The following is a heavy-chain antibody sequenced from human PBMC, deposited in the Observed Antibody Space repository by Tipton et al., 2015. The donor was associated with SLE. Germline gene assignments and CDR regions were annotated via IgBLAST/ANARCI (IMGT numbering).Heavy chain of an antibody. D-gene: IGHD3/OR15-3a*01. Sequence: TLSLTCTVSGGSINTYFWSWVRQPPGKGLEWIGEINHSGGTNYNPSLKSRVTISVDTSKNQFSLKLSSVTAADTAVYYCARAPGLDRDYYYYYYMDVWGKVTTVTVSS. V-gene: IGHV4-34*01. CDR3: ARAPGLDRDYYYYYYMDV. CDR1: GGSINTYF. CDR2: INHSGGT. J-gene: IGHJ6*03.